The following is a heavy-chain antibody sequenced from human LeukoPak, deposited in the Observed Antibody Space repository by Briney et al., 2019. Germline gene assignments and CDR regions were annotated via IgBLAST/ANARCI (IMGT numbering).Heavy chain of an antibody. V-gene: IGHV3-66*01. CDR2: IFSNGNT. Sequence: GGSLRLSCAASGFTVSTNYMSWVRQAPGKGLEGVSVIFSNGNTYYADSVKGRFSISRDNSKNTLFLQMNSLRDEDTAVYYCARGSIGPRSWFDPWGQGTLVTVSS. CDR1: GFTVSTNY. CDR3: ARGSIGPRSWFDP. J-gene: IGHJ5*02. D-gene: IGHD2-2*01.